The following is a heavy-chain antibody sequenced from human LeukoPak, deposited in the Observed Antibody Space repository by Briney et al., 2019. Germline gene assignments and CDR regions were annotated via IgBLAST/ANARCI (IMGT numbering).Heavy chain of an antibody. CDR3: AKTSGYTSSWTDF. CDR1: GFTFSNYA. Sequence: GGSLRLSCAASGFTFSNYAMIWVRQAPGKRLEWVSGISHSGGTTYYADSAKGRFTISRDNSKNTLYLQMNSLRAEDTAVCYCAKTSGYTSSWTDFWGQGTLVTVSS. D-gene: IGHD5-12*01. J-gene: IGHJ4*02. V-gene: IGHV3-23*01. CDR2: ISHSGGTT.